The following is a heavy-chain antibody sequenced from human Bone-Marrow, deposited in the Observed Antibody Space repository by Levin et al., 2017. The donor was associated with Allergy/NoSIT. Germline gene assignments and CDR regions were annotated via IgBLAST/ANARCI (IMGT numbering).Heavy chain of an antibody. Sequence: LSLPCAASGFTVSNTYMRWVRQAPGKGLEWVSLIYSGGTTYYADSVKGRFTISRDNSKNTVYLQMNSLRAEDTAVYYCARNRHCIGGRCYSVWGQGTLVTVSS. CDR2: IYSGGTT. J-gene: IGHJ4*02. V-gene: IGHV3-53*01. CDR1: GFTVSNTY. D-gene: IGHD2-15*01. CDR3: ARNRHCIGGRCYSV.